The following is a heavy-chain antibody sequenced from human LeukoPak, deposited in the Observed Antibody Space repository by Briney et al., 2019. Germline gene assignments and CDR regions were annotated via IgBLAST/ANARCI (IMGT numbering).Heavy chain of an antibody. CDR1: GFTFSSYA. CDR2: ISSNGGST. V-gene: IGHV3-64D*06. Sequence: GSLRLSCSASGFTFSSYAMHWVRQAPGKGLEYVSAISSNGGSTYYADSVKGRFTISRGNSKNTLYLQMSSLRAEDTAVYYCVRSVCSGGSCNYYYYGTDVWGKGTTVTISS. J-gene: IGHJ6*04. D-gene: IGHD2-15*01. CDR3: VRSVCSGGSCNYYYYGTDV.